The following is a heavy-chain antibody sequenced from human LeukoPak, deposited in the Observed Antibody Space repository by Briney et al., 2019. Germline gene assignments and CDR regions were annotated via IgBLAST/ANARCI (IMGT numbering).Heavy chain of an antibody. J-gene: IGHJ3*02. Sequence: PGGSLRLSCTASGFTFSSCEMNWVRQAPGKGLEWVSYISSSGSTIYYADSVKGRFTISRDNAKKSLYLQMNSLRAEDTAVYYCARELRTPYDILGRGNAFDIWGQGTMVTVSS. CDR2: ISSSGSTI. CDR1: GFTFSSCE. D-gene: IGHD3-9*01. CDR3: ARELRTPYDILGRGNAFDI. V-gene: IGHV3-48*03.